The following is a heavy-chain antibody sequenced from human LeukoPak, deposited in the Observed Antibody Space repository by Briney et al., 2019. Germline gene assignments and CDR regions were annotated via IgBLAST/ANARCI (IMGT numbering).Heavy chain of an antibody. D-gene: IGHD4-11*01. CDR3: ASSPGRLEHFDY. CDR2: IYYSGST. CDR1: GGSISSYY. J-gene: IGHJ4*02. V-gene: IGHV4-59*01. Sequence: SETLSLTCTVSGGSISSYYWSWIRQPPGKGLEWIGYIYYSGSTNYNPSLKSRVTISVDTSKNQFSLKLSSVTAADTAVYYCASSPGRLEHFDYWGQGTLVTVSS.